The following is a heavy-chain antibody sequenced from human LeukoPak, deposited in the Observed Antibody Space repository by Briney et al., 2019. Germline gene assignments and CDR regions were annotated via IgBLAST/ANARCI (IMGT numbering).Heavy chain of an antibody. Sequence: SETLSLTCTVSGGSISSGGYYWSWIRQPPGKGLEWIGYIYHSGSTYYNPSLKSRVTISVDRSKNQFSLKLSSVTAADTAVYYCARGLGLVVPAALFDYWGQGTLVTVSS. CDR2: IYHSGST. CDR3: ARGLGLVVPAALFDY. D-gene: IGHD2-2*01. CDR1: GGSISSGGYY. V-gene: IGHV4-30-2*01. J-gene: IGHJ4*02.